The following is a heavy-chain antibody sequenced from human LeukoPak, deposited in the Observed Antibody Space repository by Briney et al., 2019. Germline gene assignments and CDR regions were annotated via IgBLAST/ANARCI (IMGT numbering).Heavy chain of an antibody. V-gene: IGHV4-30-2*01. CDR1: GGSISSGGYY. CDR3: ASSVGYYYYMDV. Sequence: PSQTLSLTCTVSGGSISSGGYYWSWIRQPPGKGLEWIGYINHSGSTNYNPSLKSRVTISVDRSKNQFSLKLSSVTAADTAVYYCASSVGYYYYMDVWGKGTTVTVSS. J-gene: IGHJ6*03. CDR2: INHSGST. D-gene: IGHD2-15*01.